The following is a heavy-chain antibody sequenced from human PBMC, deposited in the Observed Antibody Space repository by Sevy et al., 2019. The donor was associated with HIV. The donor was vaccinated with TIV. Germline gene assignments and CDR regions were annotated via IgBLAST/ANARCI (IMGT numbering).Heavy chain of an antibody. D-gene: IGHD2-15*01. CDR1: GGSISSGGYY. J-gene: IGHJ4*02. Sequence: SETPSLTCTVSGGSISSGGYYWSWIRQHPGKGLEWIGYIYYSGSTYYNPSLKSRVTISVDTSKNQFSLKLSSVTAADTAVYYCARSVVAYYFDYWGQGTLVTVSS. CDR3: ARSVVAYYFDY. V-gene: IGHV4-31*03. CDR2: IYYSGST.